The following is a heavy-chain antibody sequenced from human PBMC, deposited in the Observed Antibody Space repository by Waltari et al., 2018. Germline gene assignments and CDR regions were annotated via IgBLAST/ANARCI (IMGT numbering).Heavy chain of an antibody. V-gene: IGHV4-39*01. D-gene: IGHD3-22*01. CDR2: IFHSGST. CDR1: GGSISSSSFH. J-gene: IGHJ5*02. CDR3: ARHVYDSSGSSRHWFDP. Sequence: QLQLQESGPGLVKPSETLSLTCTVSGGSISSSSFHWGSIRQPPGKGLEWIGSIFHSGSTYYNPSLKSRVTISVDTSKNQFSLKLSSVTAADTAVYYCARHVYDSSGSSRHWFDPWGQGTLVTVSS.